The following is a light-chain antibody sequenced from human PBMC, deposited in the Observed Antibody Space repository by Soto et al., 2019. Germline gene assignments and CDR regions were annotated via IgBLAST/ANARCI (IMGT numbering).Light chain of an antibody. Sequence: DIQMTQAPFSVSASVGDRVTITCRASQGISTSLAWYQQKPGKAPKLLLYAASSLQSGVPSRFRGTASGTDFTLTISSLQPEDFATYYFQEAKNLPWTFGQGTKVEVK. J-gene: IGKJ1*01. CDR1: QGISTS. CDR2: AAS. V-gene: IGKV1-12*01. CDR3: QEAKNLPWT.